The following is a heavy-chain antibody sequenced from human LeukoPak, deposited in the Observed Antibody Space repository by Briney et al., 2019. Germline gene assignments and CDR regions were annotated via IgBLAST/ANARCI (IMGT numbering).Heavy chain of an antibody. V-gene: IGHV3-23*01. CDR2: ISGSGGST. CDR3: AKAPYILPEYHSGSYSYFDY. D-gene: IGHD1-26*01. CDR1: GFTFSSYA. Sequence: PGRSLRLSCAASGFTFSSYAMSWVRQAPGKGLEWVSAISGSGGSTYYADSVKGRFTISRDNSKNALYLQMNSLRAEDTAVYYCAKAPYILPEYHSGSYSYFDYWGQGTLVTVSS. J-gene: IGHJ4*02.